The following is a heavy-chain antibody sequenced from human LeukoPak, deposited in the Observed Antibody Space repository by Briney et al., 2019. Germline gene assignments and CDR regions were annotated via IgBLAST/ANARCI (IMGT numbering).Heavy chain of an antibody. J-gene: IGHJ6*02. CDR1: GFTFSSYW. V-gene: IGHV3-7*01. Sequence: QSGGSLRLSCAASGFTFSSYWMSWVRQAPGKGLEWVANIKQDGSEKYYVDSVKGRFTISRDNSKNTLYLQMSSLRAEDTAVYYCAKIACSSTSCYRNYYYNMDVWGQGTTVTVSS. D-gene: IGHD2-2*02. CDR3: AKIACSSTSCYRNYYYNMDV. CDR2: IKQDGSEK.